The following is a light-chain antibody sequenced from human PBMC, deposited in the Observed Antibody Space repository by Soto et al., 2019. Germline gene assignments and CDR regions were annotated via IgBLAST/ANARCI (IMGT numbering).Light chain of an antibody. CDR1: QSVTTN. Sequence: IILSYSPATRSVSPGESAPLSCRASQSVTTNLAWYQQKPGQAPRLLIYGASTRATGIPARFSGSGSGTELTLTISSLQSEDFAVYYCQQYNDCPPITFGQGTRLEI. CDR2: GAS. J-gene: IGKJ5*01. CDR3: QQYNDCPPIT. V-gene: IGKV3-15*01.